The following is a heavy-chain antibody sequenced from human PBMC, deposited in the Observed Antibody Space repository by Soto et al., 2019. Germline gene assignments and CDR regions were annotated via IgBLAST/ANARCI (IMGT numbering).Heavy chain of an antibody. V-gene: IGHV4-59*01. CDR1: GGYISNYY. CDR2: IYYSGRS. D-gene: IGHD4-17*01. J-gene: IGHJ4*02. CDR3: ARNYHYRELYGEAPAHNDY. Sequence: QVQLQESGPGLVKPSETLSLTCTVSGGYISNYYWSWIRQPPGKGLEWIGCIYYSGRSSYNPSLKSRVTISVDTSKNQFSLKLSSVTVADTAVYYCARNYHYRELYGEAPAHNDYWGQGTLVTVSS.